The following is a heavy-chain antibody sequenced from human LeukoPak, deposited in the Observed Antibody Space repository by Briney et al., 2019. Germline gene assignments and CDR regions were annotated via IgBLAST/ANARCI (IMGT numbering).Heavy chain of an antibody. CDR2: ISGSGGST. CDR1: GFTFSSHA. J-gene: IGHJ4*02. CDR3: AKDSERWKTYYYESGSYYFDY. V-gene: IGHV3-23*01. Sequence: GGSLRLSCVASGFTFSSHAMNWVRQAPGKGLECVSAISGSGGSTYYADSVKGRFTISRDNSKNTLYLQMNSLRAEDTAVYYCAKDSERWKTYYYESGSYYFDYWGQGTRVIVSS. D-gene: IGHD3-10*01.